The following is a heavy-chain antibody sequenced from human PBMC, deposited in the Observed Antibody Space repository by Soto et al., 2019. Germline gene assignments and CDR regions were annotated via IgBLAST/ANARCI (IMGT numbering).Heavy chain of an antibody. D-gene: IGHD4-4*01. J-gene: IGHJ3*02. Sequence: EVQVVESGGGLVQPGGSLRLSCAASGFMFSGYWMGWVRHSPGKGLDWVAIIHHDGSDQYYVDSVRGRFTISRDNANNSLFLHMNSRRAEDTALYYCTTSPVRPDDALHIWGQVTMVTVSS. CDR1: GFMFSGYW. V-gene: IGHV3-7*01. CDR2: IHHDGSDQ. CDR3: TTSPVRPDDALHI.